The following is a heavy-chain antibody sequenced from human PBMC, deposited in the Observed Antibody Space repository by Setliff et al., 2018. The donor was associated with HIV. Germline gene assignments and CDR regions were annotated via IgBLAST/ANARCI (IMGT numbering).Heavy chain of an antibody. D-gene: IGHD1-7*01. Sequence: SETLSLTCTVSGGSFSSVSYYWNWIRQPAGKGLEWIGRIYFSGSTNYNPSLKSRVTISVDTSKKQFSLKLRSVTAADTAVYYCAGHGTWNSQRFHFDYWGQGTPVTVSS. CDR2: IYFSGST. CDR3: AGHGTWNSQRFHFDY. CDR1: GGSFSSVSYY. J-gene: IGHJ4*02. V-gene: IGHV4-61*02.